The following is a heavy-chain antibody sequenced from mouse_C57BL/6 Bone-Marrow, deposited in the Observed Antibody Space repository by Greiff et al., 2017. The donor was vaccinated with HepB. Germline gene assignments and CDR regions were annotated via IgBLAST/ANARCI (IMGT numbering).Heavy chain of an antibody. CDR2: ISSGGDYI. J-gene: IGHJ1*03. Sequence: EVQRVESGEGLVKPGGSLKLSCAASGFTFSSYAMSWVRQTPEKRLEWVAYISSGGDYIYYADTVKGRFTISRDNARNTLYLQMSSLKSEDTAMYYCTKAITTVVGGDWYFDVWGTGTTVTVSS. CDR3: TKAITTVVGGDWYFDV. CDR1: GFTFSSYA. V-gene: IGHV5-9-1*02. D-gene: IGHD1-1*01.